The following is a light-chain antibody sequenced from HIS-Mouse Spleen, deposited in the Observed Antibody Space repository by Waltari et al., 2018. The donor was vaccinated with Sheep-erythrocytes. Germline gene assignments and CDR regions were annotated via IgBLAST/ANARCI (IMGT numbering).Light chain of an antibody. Sequence: AIQLTQSPSSLSASVGDRVTITCRASQGISSALAWYQQKPGKAPKLLIYESSSLESGGPSRFSGSGSGTDFTLTISSLQPEDFATYYCQQFNNYPRTFGQGTKVEIK. CDR3: QQFNNYPRT. CDR1: QGISSA. CDR2: ESS. V-gene: IGKV1D-13*01. J-gene: IGKJ1*01.